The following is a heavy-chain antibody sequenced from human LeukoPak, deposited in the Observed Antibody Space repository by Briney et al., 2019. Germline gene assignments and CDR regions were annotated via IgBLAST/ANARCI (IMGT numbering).Heavy chain of an antibody. Sequence: PGGSLRLSCAASGFTFSSYAMSWVRQAPGRGLEWVSGISSGGGSTYYADSVKGRFTISRDNSKNTLSLQMNSLRVDDTAVYYWAKMSGYYWGVNWGQGTLVTVSS. V-gene: IGHV3-23*01. CDR1: GFTFSSYA. D-gene: IGHD3-3*01. CDR2: ISSGGGST. CDR3: AKMSGYYWGVN. J-gene: IGHJ4*02.